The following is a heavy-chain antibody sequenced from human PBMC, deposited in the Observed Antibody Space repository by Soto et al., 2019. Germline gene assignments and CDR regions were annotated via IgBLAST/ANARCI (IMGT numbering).Heavy chain of an antibody. V-gene: IGHV3-30-3*01. CDR3: ARADLGY. CDR1: GFTFSSYA. Sequence: QVQLVESGGGVVQPGMSLRLSCAASGFTFSSYAMHWVRQAPGKGLEWVAVISYDGSNKYYADSVKGRFTISRDNSKNTLYLQMNSLRAEYTAVYYCARADLGYWGQGTLVTVSS. J-gene: IGHJ4*02. CDR2: ISYDGSNK.